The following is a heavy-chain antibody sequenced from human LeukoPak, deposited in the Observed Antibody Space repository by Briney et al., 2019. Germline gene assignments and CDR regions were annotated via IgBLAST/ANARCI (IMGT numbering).Heavy chain of an antibody. V-gene: IGHV3-23*01. Sequence: GGSLRLSCAASGFTFSSYAMSWVCQAPGKGLEWVSTISGSGGRTYYADSVKGRFTISRDNSKNTLYLQMNSLRAEDTAVYYCAKIFSEGGYHAFDIWGQGTMVTVSS. CDR1: GFTFSSYA. CDR2: ISGSGGRT. D-gene: IGHD3-9*01. CDR3: AKIFSEGGYHAFDI. J-gene: IGHJ3*02.